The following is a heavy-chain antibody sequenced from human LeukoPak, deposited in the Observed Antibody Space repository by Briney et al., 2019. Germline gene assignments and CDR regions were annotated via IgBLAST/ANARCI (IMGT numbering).Heavy chain of an antibody. D-gene: IGHD3-10*01. CDR1: GFTFSSYS. J-gene: IGHJ4*02. Sequence: PGGSLRLSCAASGFTFSSYSMNWVRQAPGKGLEWVSSISSSSSYIYYADSVKGRFTISRDNAKNSLYLQMNSLRAEGTAVYYCARAWFGESLGGDKYYFDYWGQGTLVTVSS. CDR2: ISSSSSYI. CDR3: ARAWFGESLGGDKYYFDY. V-gene: IGHV3-21*01.